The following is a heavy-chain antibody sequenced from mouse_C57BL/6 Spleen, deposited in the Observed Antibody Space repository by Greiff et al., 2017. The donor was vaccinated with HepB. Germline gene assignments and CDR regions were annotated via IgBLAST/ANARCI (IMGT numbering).Heavy chain of an antibody. J-gene: IGHJ1*03. Sequence: QVQLQQSGPELVKPGASVKISCKASGYAFSSSWMNWVKQRPGKGLEWIGRIYPGDGDTNYNGKFKGKATLTAEKSSSTAYMQLSSLTSEDSAVYFCARSGLTSWYFDVWGTGTTVTVST. CDR1: GYAFSSSW. D-gene: IGHD2-12*01. V-gene: IGHV1-82*01. CDR3: ARSGLTSWYFDV. CDR2: IYPGDGDT.